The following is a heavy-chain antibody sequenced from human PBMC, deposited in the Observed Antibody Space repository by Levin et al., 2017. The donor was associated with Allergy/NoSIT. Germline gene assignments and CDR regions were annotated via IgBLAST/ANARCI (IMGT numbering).Heavy chain of an antibody. Sequence: ASVKVSCKASGYTFTTYGISWVRQAPGQGLEWMGWISGDNGNTKYAQKLQGRVTMTTDTSTSTAYMELRSLRSDDTAVYYCARTYSSGLCGYWGQGTLVTVSS. CDR2: ISGDNGNT. CDR3: ARTYSSGLCGY. CDR1: GYTFTTYG. D-gene: IGHD6-19*01. J-gene: IGHJ4*02. V-gene: IGHV1-18*01.